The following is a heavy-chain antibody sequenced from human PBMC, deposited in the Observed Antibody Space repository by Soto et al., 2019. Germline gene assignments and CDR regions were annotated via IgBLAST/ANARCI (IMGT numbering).Heavy chain of an antibody. CDR2: IYYSGST. D-gene: IGHD6-19*01. V-gene: IGHV4-61*01. Sequence: ETLSLTCTVSGGSVSSGSYYWSWIRQPPGKGLEWIGYIYYSGSTNYNPSLKSRVTISVDTSKNQFSLKLSSVTAADTAVYYCARDSSSGWYDYWGQGTLVTVSS. CDR1: GGSVSSGSYY. J-gene: IGHJ4*02. CDR3: ARDSSSGWYDY.